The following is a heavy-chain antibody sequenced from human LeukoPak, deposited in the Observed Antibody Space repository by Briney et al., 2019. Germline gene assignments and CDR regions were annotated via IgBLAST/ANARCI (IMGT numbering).Heavy chain of an antibody. V-gene: IGHV4-34*01. CDR3: ARVSYYDSSGCDY. J-gene: IGHJ4*02. D-gene: IGHD3-22*01. CDR1: GGSISSYY. CDR2: INHSGST. Sequence: SETLSLTCTVSGGSISSYYWSWIRQPPGKGLEWIGEINHSGSTNYNPPLKSRVTISVDTSKNQFSLKLSSVTAADTAVYYCARVSYYDSSGCDYWGQGTLVTVSS.